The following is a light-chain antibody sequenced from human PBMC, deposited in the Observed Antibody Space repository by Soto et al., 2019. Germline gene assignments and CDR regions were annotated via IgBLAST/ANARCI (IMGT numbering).Light chain of an antibody. Sequence: DIQMTQSPSSLSASVGDRVTITCQASQDISNYLNWYQQKPGKAPKLLIYDAFNVETGVPSRFSASGSGTDFTLTISSLQPEDIAEYYCQQYDNVPPTFGQGTRWISN. CDR3: QQYDNVPPT. CDR2: DAF. V-gene: IGKV1-33*01. CDR1: QDISNY. J-gene: IGKJ2*01.